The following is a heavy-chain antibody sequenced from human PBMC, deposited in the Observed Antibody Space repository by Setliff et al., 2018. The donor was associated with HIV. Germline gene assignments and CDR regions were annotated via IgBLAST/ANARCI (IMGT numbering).Heavy chain of an antibody. CDR2: IYSGGST. CDR3: ARDPTVGSPDYFDF. V-gene: IGHV3-53*05. D-gene: IGHD1-26*01. Sequence: GGSLRLSCAVSEVIVSNNYMSWVRQAPGKGLEWVSVIYSGGSTDHADSVEGRFTISRDNSRNRLFLQMNSLRVEDTAVYYCARDPTVGSPDYFDFWGQGTLVTVSS. J-gene: IGHJ4*02. CDR1: EVIVSNNY.